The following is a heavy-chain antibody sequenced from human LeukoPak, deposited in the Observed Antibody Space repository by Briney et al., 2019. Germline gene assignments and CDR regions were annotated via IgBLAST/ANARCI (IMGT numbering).Heavy chain of an antibody. J-gene: IGHJ4*02. CDR2: ISGSGVNT. V-gene: IGHV3-23*01. D-gene: IGHD2/OR15-2a*01. CDR3: VSFYETY. CDR1: GFTFSNYA. Sequence: GGSLRLSCAASGFTFSNYAMSWVRQAPGKGLEWVSAISGSGVNTYHADSVKGRFTISRDNSKNTVYLQMNSLRAEDTAVYYCVSFYETYWGRGTLVTVSS.